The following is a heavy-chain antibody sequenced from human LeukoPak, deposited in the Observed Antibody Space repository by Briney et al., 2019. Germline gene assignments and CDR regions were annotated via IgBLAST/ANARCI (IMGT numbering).Heavy chain of an antibody. Sequence: SVKVSCKASGGTFSSYAISWVRQAPGQGLEWLGGIIPIFGTANYAQKFQGRVTITADESTSTAYMELSSLRSEDTAVYYCARGVVTTVYAFDIWGQGTMVTVSS. CDR2: IIPIFGTA. CDR1: GGTFSSYA. CDR3: ARGVVTTVYAFDI. V-gene: IGHV1-69*13. J-gene: IGHJ3*02. D-gene: IGHD4-11*01.